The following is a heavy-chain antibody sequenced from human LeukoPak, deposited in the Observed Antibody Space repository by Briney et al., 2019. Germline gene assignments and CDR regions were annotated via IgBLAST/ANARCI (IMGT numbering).Heavy chain of an antibody. V-gene: IGHV3-48*03. CDR2: ISSSGSTI. D-gene: IGHD6-13*01. Sequence: PGGSLRLSCAASGFTFSSYEMNWVRQAPGKGLEWVSYISSSGSTIYYADSVKGRFTISRDNAKNSLYLQMNSLRDEETAVYYCARRYSSSWFKPFDLWGQGTMVTVSS. J-gene: IGHJ3*01. CDR3: ARRYSSSWFKPFDL. CDR1: GFTFSSYE.